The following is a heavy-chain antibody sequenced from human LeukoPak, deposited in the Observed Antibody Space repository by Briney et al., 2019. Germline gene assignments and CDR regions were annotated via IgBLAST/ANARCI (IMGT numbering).Heavy chain of an antibody. CDR3: ARNPRIVATIFFYYGMDV. D-gene: IGHD5-12*01. J-gene: IGHJ6*02. V-gene: IGHV4/OR15-8*01. Sequence: PSETRSLTCVVSGGSISSSNWWCGGRQPPGKGRWGVGVIYHSGSTNYNPSLKSRVTISVDKSKNQFSLKLSSVTAADTAVYYCARNPRIVATIFFYYGMDVWGQGTTVTVSS. CDR1: GGSISSSNW. CDR2: IYHSGST.